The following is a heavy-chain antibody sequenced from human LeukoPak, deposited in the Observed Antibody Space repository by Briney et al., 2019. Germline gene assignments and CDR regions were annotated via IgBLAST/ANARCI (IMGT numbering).Heavy chain of an antibody. CDR3: ARGTGIAVAASGY. CDR2: INWHCGST. J-gene: IGHJ4*02. CDR1: GFTFDDHG. Sequence: GSLRLSCAVSGFTFDDHGMSWVREAPGKGVEWVSGINWHCGSTGYADSVKGRFTHYSDTAKNSLHLQMNSLRAEDTALYYCARGTGIAVAASGYWGQGTLVTVSS. D-gene: IGHD6-19*01. V-gene: IGHV3-20*04.